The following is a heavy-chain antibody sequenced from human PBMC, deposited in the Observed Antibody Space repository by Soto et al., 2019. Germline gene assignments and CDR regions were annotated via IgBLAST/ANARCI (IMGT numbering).Heavy chain of an antibody. CDR1: GLTYNTND. D-gene: IGHD6-6*01. J-gene: IGHJ6*03. CDR3: ARRARPDFYYMDV. CDR2: ISSNGVST. V-gene: IGHV3-64*02. Sequence: GSLRLSCAASGLTYNTNDMSWVRQSPGKGLEYVSGISSNGVSTSYADSVQGRFTISRDNSKNTVYLQMGSLRPEDMAVYYCARRARPDFYYMDVWGKGTTVTVSS.